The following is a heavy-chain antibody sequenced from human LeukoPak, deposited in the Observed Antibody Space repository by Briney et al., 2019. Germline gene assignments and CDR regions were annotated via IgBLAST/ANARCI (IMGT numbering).Heavy chain of an antibody. CDR3: ARDEQLHLDY. CDR1: GFTFEDYG. V-gene: IGHV3-30*02. D-gene: IGHD6-13*01. CDR2: IRYDGSNK. Sequence: PGGSLGLSCAASGFTFEDYGMSWVRQGPGKGLEWVAFIRYDGSNKYYADSVKGRFTISRDNSKNTLYLQMNSLRAEDTAVYYCARDEQLHLDYWGQGTLVTVSS. J-gene: IGHJ4*02.